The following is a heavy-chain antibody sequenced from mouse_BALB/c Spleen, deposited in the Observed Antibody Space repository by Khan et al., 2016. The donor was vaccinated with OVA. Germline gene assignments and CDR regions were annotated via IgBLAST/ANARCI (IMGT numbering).Heavy chain of an antibody. CDR1: GFAFSNYD. D-gene: IGHD1-1*01. J-gene: IGHJ2*01. CDR2: ISSGGGTT. Sequence: EVELVESGGGLVKPGGSLKLSCTVSGFAFSNYDMSWVRQTPEKRLDWVAYISSGGGTTYYPDTAKGRFTVSRDNAKNTLYLQMHSLKSEDTAMYYCVRLHYYGSNDYFDYWGQGTTLTVSS. V-gene: IGHV5-12-1*01. CDR3: VRLHYYGSNDYFDY.